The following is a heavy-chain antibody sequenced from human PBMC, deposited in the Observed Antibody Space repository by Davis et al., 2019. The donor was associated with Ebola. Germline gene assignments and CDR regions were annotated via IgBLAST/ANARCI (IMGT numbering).Heavy chain of an antibody. CDR3: VRTTYGAPEY. Sequence: GESLKISCAASGFTFSYSGMHWVRQAPGKGLEWVAFIQSDGSNKYYADSVKGRFTISRDNAKSTLYLQMNSLTAEDTAVYYCVRTTYGAPEYWGQGTLVTVSS. CDR1: GFTFSYSG. D-gene: IGHD1-7*01. V-gene: IGHV3-30*02. J-gene: IGHJ4*02. CDR2: IQSDGSNK.